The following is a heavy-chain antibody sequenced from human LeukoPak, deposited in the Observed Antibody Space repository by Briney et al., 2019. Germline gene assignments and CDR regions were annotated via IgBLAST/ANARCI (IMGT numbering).Heavy chain of an antibody. V-gene: IGHV3-23*01. D-gene: IGHD6-13*01. CDR1: GFTFSSYA. J-gene: IGHJ3*02. CDR3: AKAGEAAAEPDAFDI. CDR2: ISGSGGST. Sequence: GGSLRLSCAASGFTFSSYAMSWVRQAPGKGLEWVSAISGSGGSTHYADAVKGRFTISRDNSKNTLYLQMNSLRAEDTAVYYCAKAGEAAAEPDAFDIWGQGTMVTVSS.